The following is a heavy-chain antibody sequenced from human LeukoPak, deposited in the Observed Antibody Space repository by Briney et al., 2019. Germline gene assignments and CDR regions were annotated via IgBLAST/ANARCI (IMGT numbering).Heavy chain of an antibody. CDR2: IYYSGST. D-gene: IGHD6-19*01. CDR3: ARGGSGWYRTLEY. Sequence: SETLSLTCAVSGYSISSGYYWGWIRPPPGKGLEWIGYIYYSGSTNYNPSLKSRVTISVDTSKNQFSLKLSSVTAADTAVYYCARGGSGWYRTLEYWGQGTLVTVSS. V-gene: IGHV4-61*01. CDR1: GYSISSGYY. J-gene: IGHJ4*02.